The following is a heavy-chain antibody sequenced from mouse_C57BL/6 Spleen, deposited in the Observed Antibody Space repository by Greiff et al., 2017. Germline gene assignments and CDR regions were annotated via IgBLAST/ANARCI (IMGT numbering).Heavy chain of an antibody. D-gene: IGHD2-3*01. CDR1: GFTFSSYA. CDR3: ARDNDGSFAY. Sequence: DVKLQESGGGLVKPGGSLKLSCAASGFTFSSYAMSWVRQTPEKRLEWVAPISDGCSYTYYPDTVSGRFTISRDNAKNNLYLQMGHLKSEDTAMYYCARDNDGSFAYWGQGTLVTVSA. J-gene: IGHJ3*01. CDR2: ISDGCSYT. V-gene: IGHV5-4*01.